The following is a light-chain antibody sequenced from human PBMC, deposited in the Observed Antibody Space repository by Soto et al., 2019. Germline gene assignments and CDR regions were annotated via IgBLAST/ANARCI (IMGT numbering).Light chain of an antibody. Sequence: QSVLAQPRSVSGSPGQAVTISCTGTSSDVGGYNYVSWYQQHPVKAPKLMIYDVSKRPSGVPDRFSGSKSGNTASLTISGLQAEDEADYYCCSYAGSYVFGTGTKVTVL. CDR1: SSDVGGYNY. V-gene: IGLV2-11*01. J-gene: IGLJ1*01. CDR2: DVS. CDR3: CSYAGSYV.